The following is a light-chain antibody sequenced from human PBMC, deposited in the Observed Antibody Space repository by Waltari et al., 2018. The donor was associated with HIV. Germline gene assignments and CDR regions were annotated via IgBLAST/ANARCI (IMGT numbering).Light chain of an antibody. V-gene: IGLV1-44*01. Sequence: QSVLTQSPSASGTPGQRVTISCSGSSSNIGSNTVNWYQQLPGTAPKLLIYSNKQRPSGVPTRFSGSKSGTSASLAISGLQSEDEADYYCAAWDDSLNGPVFGGGTKLTVL. CDR3: AAWDDSLNGPV. CDR2: SNK. J-gene: IGLJ3*02. CDR1: SSNIGSNT.